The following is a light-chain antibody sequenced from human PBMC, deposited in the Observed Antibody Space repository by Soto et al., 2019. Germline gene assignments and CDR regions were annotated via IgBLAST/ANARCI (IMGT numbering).Light chain of an antibody. Sequence: EIVLTQSPGTLSLSPGERASRSCRASQSVSNNYLAWYQQKPGQAPRRLIYGASTRATGIPDRFSGSGSGTDFTLTIGRLEPEDSAVYYCQQYGSSPRTFGQGTKVDIK. J-gene: IGKJ1*01. CDR2: GAS. CDR3: QQYGSSPRT. V-gene: IGKV3-20*01. CDR1: QSVSNNY.